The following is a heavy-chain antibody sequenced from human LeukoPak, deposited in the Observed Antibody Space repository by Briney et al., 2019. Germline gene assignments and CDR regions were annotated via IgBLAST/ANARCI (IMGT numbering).Heavy chain of an antibody. Sequence: ASVKVSCKASGGTFSSYTISWVRQAPGQGLEWMGRIIPILGIANYAQKFQGRVTITADKSTSTAYMELSSLRSEDTAVYYCASSGAYRMVATPLWGQGTLVTVSS. CDR3: ASSGAYRMVATPL. D-gene: IGHD5-12*01. CDR1: GGTFSSYT. CDR2: IIPILGIA. V-gene: IGHV1-69*02. J-gene: IGHJ4*02.